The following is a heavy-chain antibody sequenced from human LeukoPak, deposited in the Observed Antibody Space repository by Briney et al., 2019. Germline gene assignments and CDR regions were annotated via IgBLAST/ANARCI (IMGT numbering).Heavy chain of an antibody. J-gene: IGHJ4*02. CDR2: ISGSGGST. Sequence: GGSLRLSCAASGFTFSSYAMSWVRQAPGKGLEWVSAISGSGGSTYYADSVKGRFTISRDNSKNTLYLQMNSLRAEDTAVYYCALTLRIAAAGNGGHDYWGQGTLVTVSS. V-gene: IGHV3-23*01. CDR1: GFTFSSYA. CDR3: ALTLRIAAAGNGGHDY. D-gene: IGHD6-13*01.